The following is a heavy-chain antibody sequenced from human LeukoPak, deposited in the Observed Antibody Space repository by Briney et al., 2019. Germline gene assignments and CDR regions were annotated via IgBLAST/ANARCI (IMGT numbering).Heavy chain of an antibody. D-gene: IGHD2-15*01. Sequence: PGGSLRLSCAASGFTFSSYDMNWVRQTPGKGLEWVALISRSGGTTYYADSVKGRFTISRDNSKNTLYLQMNSLRAEDTAEYYCAKRGGTESFYYYYYMDVWGKGTTDTVSS. V-gene: IGHV3-23*01. CDR1: GFTFSSYD. J-gene: IGHJ6*03. CDR2: ISRSGGTT. CDR3: AKRGGTESFYYYYYMDV.